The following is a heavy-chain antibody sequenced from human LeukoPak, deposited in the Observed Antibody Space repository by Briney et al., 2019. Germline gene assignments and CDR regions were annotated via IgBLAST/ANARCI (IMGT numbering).Heavy chain of an antibody. CDR1: GYIFTNHF. CDR2: ISPRGDST. J-gene: IGHJ4*02. D-gene: IGHD7-27*01. CDR3: ARAGDQYFDL. Sequence: ASVKVSCKASGYIFTNHFVHWVRQAPGQGLEWMGIISPRGDSTTFAQKFVGRVTMTRDTSTSTVYVELSSLRSEDTAVYYCARAGDQYFDLWGQGTVVTVSS. V-gene: IGHV1-46*01.